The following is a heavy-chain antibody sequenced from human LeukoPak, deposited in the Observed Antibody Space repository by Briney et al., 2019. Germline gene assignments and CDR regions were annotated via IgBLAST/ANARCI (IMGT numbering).Heavy chain of an antibody. CDR1: GASVSGSAYY. Sequence: SETLSLTCTVSGASVSGSAYYWGWIRQPPGKGLEWIGNIYYSGSTYYNESLESRVTISVDTSKNQFSLKLSSVTAADTAVYYCARGFYGSGSYKHGWFDPWGQGTLVTVSS. J-gene: IGHJ5*02. CDR2: IYYSGST. V-gene: IGHV4-39*07. D-gene: IGHD3-10*01. CDR3: ARGFYGSGSYKHGWFDP.